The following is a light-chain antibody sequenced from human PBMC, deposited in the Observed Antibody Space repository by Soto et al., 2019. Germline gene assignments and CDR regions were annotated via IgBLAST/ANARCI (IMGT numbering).Light chain of an antibody. CDR1: RSDVGGYNH. V-gene: IGLV2-14*01. J-gene: IGLJ1*01. CDR3: NSFTASSTIV. Sequence: QSALTQPASVSGSPGQSITISCTGSRSDVGGYNHVSWYQQYPGKAPKLLIFEVSNRPSGVSNRFSGSKSGNTASLTISGLQAEDEADYYCNSFTASSTIVFGSGTKLTVL. CDR2: EVS.